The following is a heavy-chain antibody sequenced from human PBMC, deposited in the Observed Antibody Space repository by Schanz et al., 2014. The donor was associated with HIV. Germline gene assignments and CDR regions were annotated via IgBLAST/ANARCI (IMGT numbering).Heavy chain of an antibody. D-gene: IGHD2-21*02. CDR3: ARETRSCGGDCYPLDY. CDR1: GFSFSNYA. J-gene: IGHJ4*02. Sequence: EVQLLESGGGLVLSGGPLRLSCAASGFSFSNYAMTWVRQAPGKGLEWVSAISGSGGSKYYADSVKGRFTISRDNAKNSPYLQMNSLRPEDTAVYYCARETRSCGGDCYPLDYWGQGTLVTVSS. CDR2: ISGSGGSK. V-gene: IGHV3-23*01.